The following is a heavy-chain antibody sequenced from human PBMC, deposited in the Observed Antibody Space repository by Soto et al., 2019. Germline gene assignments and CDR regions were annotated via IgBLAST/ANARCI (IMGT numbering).Heavy chain of an antibody. CDR2: IYHSGNT. Sequence: QVKLQESGPGLVKPSGTLSLTCAVSGGSISSSNWWSWVRQPPGKGLEWFGEIYHSGNTNYNPSRKSRVTMAVDKSRNQFSLKLSSVTAADTAVYYCARRWGEGRVDYWGQGTLVTVSS. V-gene: IGHV4-4*02. J-gene: IGHJ4*02. CDR1: GGSISSSNW. D-gene: IGHD3-10*01. CDR3: ARRWGEGRVDY.